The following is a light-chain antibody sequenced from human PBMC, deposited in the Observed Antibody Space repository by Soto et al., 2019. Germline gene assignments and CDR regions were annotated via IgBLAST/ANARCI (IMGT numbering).Light chain of an antibody. CDR2: GAS. V-gene: IGKV3-15*01. CDR3: QQYNDWPLT. CDR1: QSVNSN. J-gene: IGKJ4*01. Sequence: EKVMTQSPATLSVSPGERATLSCRASQSVNSNLDWYQQKPGQAPRLLIYGASTRATGIPARFSGSASGTEFTLTISSLQSEDFAVYYCQQYNDWPLTFGGGTKVEIK.